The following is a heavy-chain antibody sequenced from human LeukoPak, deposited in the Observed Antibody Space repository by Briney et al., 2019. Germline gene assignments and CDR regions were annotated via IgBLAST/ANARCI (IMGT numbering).Heavy chain of an antibody. Sequence: SETLSLTCTVSGGSISSYYWSWIRQPPGKGLEWIGYIYYSGSTNYNPSLKSRVTISVDTSKNQFSLKLSSVTAADTAVYYCARVKSKVYDFWSGYYGSYYGMDVWGQGTTVTVSS. J-gene: IGHJ6*02. CDR1: GGSISSYY. CDR2: IYYSGST. V-gene: IGHV4-59*01. D-gene: IGHD3-3*01. CDR3: ARVKSKVYDFWSGYYGSYYGMDV.